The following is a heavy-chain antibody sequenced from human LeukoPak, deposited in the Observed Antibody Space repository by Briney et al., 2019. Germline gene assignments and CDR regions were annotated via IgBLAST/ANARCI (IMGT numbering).Heavy chain of an antibody. CDR2: ISYDGSNK. CDR3: ARQGDTGSWYFDY. J-gene: IGHJ4*02. D-gene: IGHD2-21*02. V-gene: IGHV3-30-3*01. CDR1: GFTFSYYA. Sequence: GGSLRLSCAASGFTFSYYAMHWVRQAPGKGLEWVTVISYDGSNKYYADSVKGQVTISRDNSESTLYLQMDSLRAGDTAVYYCARQGDTGSWYFDYWGQGTLVTVSS.